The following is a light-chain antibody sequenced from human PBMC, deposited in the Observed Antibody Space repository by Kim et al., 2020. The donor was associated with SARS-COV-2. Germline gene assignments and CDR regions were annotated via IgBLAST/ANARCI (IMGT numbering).Light chain of an antibody. CDR1: QSVGSNY. CDR3: QQYGSSPT. J-gene: IGKJ1*01. V-gene: IGKV3-20*01. CDR2: GAS. Sequence: EIVLTQSPGTLSLSPGQRATLSCRASQSVGSNYLAWYQQKPGQAPRLLIYGASSGATGTPDRFSGSGSGTDFTLTISRLEPEDFAVYYCQQYGSSPTFGQGTKVDIK.